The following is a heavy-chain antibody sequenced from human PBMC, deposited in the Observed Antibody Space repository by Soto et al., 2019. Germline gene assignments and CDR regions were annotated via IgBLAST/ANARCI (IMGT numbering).Heavy chain of an antibody. V-gene: IGHV1-2*02. D-gene: IGHD6-6*01. CDR2: VNPNTGGT. CDR3: ARGGYSSSSPSDY. Sequence: ASVKVSCKASGYTFTGSYMHWVRQAPGQGLEWMGWVNPNTGGTNYAQKFQGRVTMTRDTSISTAYMELSRLSSDDTAVFYCARGGYSSSSPSDYWGQGTLVTVSS. CDR1: GYTFTGSY. J-gene: IGHJ4*02.